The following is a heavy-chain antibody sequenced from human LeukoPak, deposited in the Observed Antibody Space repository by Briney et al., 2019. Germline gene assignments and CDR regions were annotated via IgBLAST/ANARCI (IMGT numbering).Heavy chain of an antibody. CDR3: AKSGYNRFDY. Sequence: RGSLRLSCAASGFTFSSYAMSWVRQAPGKGLEWVSAFSGSGGDTYYADSVKGRFTISRDNSKNTLYLQMNSLGAEDTAVYYCAKSGYNRFDYWGQGTLVTVSS. CDR2: FSGSGGDT. J-gene: IGHJ4*02. D-gene: IGHD5-24*01. CDR1: GFTFSSYA. V-gene: IGHV3-23*01.